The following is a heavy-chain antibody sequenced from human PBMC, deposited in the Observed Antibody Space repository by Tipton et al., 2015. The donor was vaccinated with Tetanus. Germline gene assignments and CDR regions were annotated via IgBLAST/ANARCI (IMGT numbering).Heavy chain of an antibody. Sequence: GSLRLSCAGFGFIFGTYAMSWVRQAPGKGLEWIAYISSGSSIIFYADAVRGRFFISRDNTKNSLSLQMNSLKDDDTAVYYCARSAHFASWYDWGPGTRVTVSS. CDR1: GFIFGTYA. CDR2: ISSGSSII. CDR3: ARSAHFASWYD. D-gene: IGHD6-13*01. V-gene: IGHV3-48*02. J-gene: IGHJ4*02.